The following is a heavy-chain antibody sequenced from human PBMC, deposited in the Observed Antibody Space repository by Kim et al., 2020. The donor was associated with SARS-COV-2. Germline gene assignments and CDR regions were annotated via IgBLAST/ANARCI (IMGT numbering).Heavy chain of an antibody. CDR2: ITPDGSQK. V-gene: IGHV3-7*01. CDR1: GFSFSTYW. Sequence: GGSLRLSCAASGFSFSTYWMSWVRQAPGKGLEWVANITPDGSQKNYVDSVKGRFTISRDNAKNSLYLQMNSLRDEDTAVYYCARSIDYWGQGVLVTVSS. J-gene: IGHJ4*02. CDR3: ARSIDY. D-gene: IGHD6-6*01.